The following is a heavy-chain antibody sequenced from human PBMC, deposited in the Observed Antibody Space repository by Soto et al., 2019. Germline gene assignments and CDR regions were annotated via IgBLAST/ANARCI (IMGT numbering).Heavy chain of an antibody. V-gene: IGHV4-4*02. CDR3: ARKAWVRFDY. Sequence: SETLSLTCTVSGDPMTSSVWWTWVRQPPGKGLEWIGEVFHTGNTNYNPSLKSRVTMSVDKSTNEFSLKVTSVTAADTAIYYCARKAWVRFDYWGQGALVTVSS. D-gene: IGHD7-27*01. CDR1: GDPMTSSVW. J-gene: IGHJ4*02. CDR2: VFHTGNT.